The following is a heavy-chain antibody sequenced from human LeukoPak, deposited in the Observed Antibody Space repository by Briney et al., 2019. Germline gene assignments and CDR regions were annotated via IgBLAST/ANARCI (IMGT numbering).Heavy chain of an antibody. J-gene: IGHJ6*02. V-gene: IGHV3-48*02. CDR1: GFTFSIHG. CDR2: IINSGGTV. Sequence: GGSLRLSCAASGFTFSIHGMDWVRQAPGKGLEWVSYIINSGGTVYYTDSVQGRFTISRDNARNSLFLQMNSLRDEDTAVYYCARVGRGVYGMDVWGQGTTVTVSS. D-gene: IGHD3-10*01. CDR3: ARVGRGVYGMDV.